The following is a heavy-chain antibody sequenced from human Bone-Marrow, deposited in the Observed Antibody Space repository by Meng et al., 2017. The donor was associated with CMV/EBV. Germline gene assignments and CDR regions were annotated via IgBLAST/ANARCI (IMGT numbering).Heavy chain of an antibody. CDR2: IYASGTA. V-gene: IGHV3-53*01. Sequence: GGSLRLSCAASGFTVSSSYMNWVRQAPGKGPEWVSIIYASGTAYYADSAKGRFTISRDNLKNTLYLQMDSLRAEDTAVYYCARDRGKLMYYFDYWGQGTLVTVSS. D-gene: IGHD3-10*01. CDR3: ARDRGKLMYYFDY. J-gene: IGHJ4*02. CDR1: GFTVSSSY.